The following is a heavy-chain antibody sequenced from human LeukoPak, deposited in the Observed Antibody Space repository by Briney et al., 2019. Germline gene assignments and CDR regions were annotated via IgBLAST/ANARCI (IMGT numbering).Heavy chain of an antibody. D-gene: IGHD3-3*01. Sequence: SETLSLTCTVSGASISSSSCYWDCIRQPPGKGLEWIGSIYYSGSTYYNPSLESRVTISADTSKNQFSLQLSSVTAADTAVYYCASTYSDFWSGYFVQYWGQGTLVTVSS. CDR3: ASTYSDFWSGYFVQY. J-gene: IGHJ4*02. CDR2: IYYSGST. V-gene: IGHV4-39*01. CDR1: GASISSSSCY.